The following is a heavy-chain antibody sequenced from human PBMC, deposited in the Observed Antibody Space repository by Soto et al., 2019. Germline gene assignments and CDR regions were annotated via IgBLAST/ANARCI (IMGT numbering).Heavy chain of an antibody. J-gene: IGHJ6*02. CDR3: ARGYYDSSGYLTPDYYYYGMDV. Sequence: QVQLVQSGAEVKKPGASVKVSCKASGYTFTSYGISWVRQAPGQGLEWMGWISAYNGNTNYAQKLQGRVTMTTDTSTSTAYMELRSLRSYDTAVYYCARGYYDSSGYLTPDYYYYGMDVWGQGTTVTVSS. CDR2: ISAYNGNT. D-gene: IGHD3-22*01. V-gene: IGHV1-18*01. CDR1: GYTFTSYG.